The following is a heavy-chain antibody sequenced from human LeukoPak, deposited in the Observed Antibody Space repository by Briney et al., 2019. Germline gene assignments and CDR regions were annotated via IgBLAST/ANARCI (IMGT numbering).Heavy chain of an antibody. CDR2: INPHSCAT. J-gene: IGHJ4*02. D-gene: IGHD6-19*01. CDR3: ARAAHWLLGLSPDY. Sequence: ASGKVSCKASGYTFTGYDMQWGGQAAGQGVEGMGRINPHSCATTYAQKFPRTVTMTTDTSITTASIELTRLTSDHPAVYYCARAAHWLLGLSPDYWGQGTLVTVSS. CDR1: GYTFTGYD. V-gene: IGHV1-2*06.